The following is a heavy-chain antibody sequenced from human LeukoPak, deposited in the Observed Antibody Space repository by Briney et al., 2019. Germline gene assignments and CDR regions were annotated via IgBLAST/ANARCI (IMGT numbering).Heavy chain of an antibody. CDR3: ARGGGYFDY. V-gene: IGHV4-39*07. CDR1: GNSVRSSSFY. D-gene: IGHD3-10*01. Sequence: SETLSLTCTVSGNSVRSSSFYWGWIRQPPGKGLEWIGSIYYSGTACYNPSLKSRVTISVDTSKNQFSLKLSSVTAADTAVYYCARGGGYFDYWGQGTLVTVSS. J-gene: IGHJ4*02. CDR2: IYYSGTA.